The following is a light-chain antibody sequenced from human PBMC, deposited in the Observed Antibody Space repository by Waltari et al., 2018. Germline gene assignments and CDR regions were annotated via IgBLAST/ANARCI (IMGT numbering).Light chain of an antibody. Sequence: EIVLTQSPGTLSLSPGERATLPCRASQSVSSSYLAWYQQKPGQAPRLLIYGASSRATGIPDRFSGSGSGTDFTLTISRLEPEDFAVYYCQQYGTSPPETFGQGT. J-gene: IGKJ1*01. V-gene: IGKV3-20*01. CDR3: QQYGTSPPET. CDR1: QSVSSSY. CDR2: GAS.